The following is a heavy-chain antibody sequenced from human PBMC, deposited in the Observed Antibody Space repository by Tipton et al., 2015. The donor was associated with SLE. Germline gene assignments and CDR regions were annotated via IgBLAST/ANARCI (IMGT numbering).Heavy chain of an antibody. CDR3: ATPDTGYDY. CDR1: GGSLSSGNW. J-gene: IGHJ4*02. D-gene: IGHD6-25*01. Sequence: LTCAVSGGSLSSGNWWSWVRQPPGKGLEWVGRIKSNADGGTTEYAAPVKGRFIISRDDSRNTLYLQMNSLKTEDTGMYHCATPDTGYDYWGQGTLVTVSS. V-gene: IGHV3-15*01. CDR2: IKSNADGGTT.